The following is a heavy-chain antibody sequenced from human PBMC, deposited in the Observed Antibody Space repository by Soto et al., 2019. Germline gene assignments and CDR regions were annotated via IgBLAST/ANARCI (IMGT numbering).Heavy chain of an antibody. V-gene: IGHV1-8*01. J-gene: IGHJ4*02. CDR1: GYTFTSYD. CDR3: ARKISYDSTGLLSEFDY. D-gene: IGHD3-22*01. Sequence: ASVKVSCKASGYTFTSYDIHWVRQAPGQGLEWMGLINPNSGNRSYAQKFQGRVTMTRNTSISTAYMDLSSLRSEDTAVYYCARKISYDSTGLLSEFDYWGQGTLVTVSS. CDR2: INPNSGNR.